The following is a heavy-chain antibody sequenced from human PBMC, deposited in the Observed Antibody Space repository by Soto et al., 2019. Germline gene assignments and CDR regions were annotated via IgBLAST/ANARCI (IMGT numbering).Heavy chain of an antibody. J-gene: IGHJ6*02. CDR2: IYYSGST. V-gene: IGHV4-39*01. CDR1: GGSISSSSYY. CDR3: ASSVRGAPAPYYYGMDV. D-gene: IGHD3-10*01. Sequence: PSETLSLTCTVSGGSISSSSYYWGWIRQPPGKGLEWIGSIYYSGSTYYNPSLKSRVTISVDTSKNQFSLKLSSVTAADTAVYYCASSVRGAPAPYYYGMDVWGQGTTVTVSS.